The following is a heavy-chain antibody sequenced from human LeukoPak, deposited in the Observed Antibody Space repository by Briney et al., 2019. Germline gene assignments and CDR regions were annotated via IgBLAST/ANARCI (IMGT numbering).Heavy chain of an antibody. CDR3: AKDVIAARPDFDY. J-gene: IGHJ4*02. Sequence: GGFLRLSCAASGFTFSSYAMTWVRQAPGKGLDWVATITASGSSTFHADSVKGRFTISRDNSKNTLYLQMNSLRAEDTAVYYCAKDVIAARPDFDYWGQGTLVTVSS. CDR2: ITASGSST. CDR1: GFTFSSYA. D-gene: IGHD6-6*01. V-gene: IGHV3-23*01.